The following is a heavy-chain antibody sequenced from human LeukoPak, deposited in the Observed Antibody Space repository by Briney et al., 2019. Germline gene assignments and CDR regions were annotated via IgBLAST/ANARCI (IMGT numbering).Heavy chain of an antibody. V-gene: IGHV3-53*01. CDR3: ARGLSSSWFYYYYYYGMDV. CDR2: IYSGGST. D-gene: IGHD6-13*01. Sequence: GGSLRLSCAASGFTVSSNYMSWVRQAPGKGLEWVSVIYSGGSTYYADSVKGRFTISRDNSKNTLYLQMNSLRAEDTAVYYCARGLSSSWFYYYYYYGMDVWGQGTTVTVSS. J-gene: IGHJ6*02. CDR1: GFTVSSNY.